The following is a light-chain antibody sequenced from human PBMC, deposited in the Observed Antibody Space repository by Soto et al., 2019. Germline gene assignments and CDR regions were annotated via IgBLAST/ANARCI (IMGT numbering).Light chain of an antibody. CDR3: QQRSNWPFT. J-gene: IGKJ3*01. Sequence: EIVLTQSPATLSLSPGERATLSCRASQSVSSYLAWYQQKPGQAPRLLIYDASNRATGIPARFSGSGSGTDFTLTISSLEPEDFAVYYCQQRSNWPFTFGPGNKVDIK. CDR2: DAS. CDR1: QSVSSY. V-gene: IGKV3-11*01.